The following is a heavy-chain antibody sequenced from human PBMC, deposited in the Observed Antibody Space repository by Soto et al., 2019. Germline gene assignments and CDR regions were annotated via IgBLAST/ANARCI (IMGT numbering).Heavy chain of an antibody. J-gene: IGHJ6*02. CDR2: IYYSGSS. CDR3: ARITPTVTMVYYYYGMDV. CDR1: GGSISSDDYY. V-gene: IGHV4-31*03. Sequence: LSLTCTVSGGSISSDDYYWTWIRQHPGKGLEWIGYIYYSGSSYYNPSLKSRVTISVDTSKNQFSLKLSSVTAADTAVYYCARITPTVTMVYYYYGMDVWGQGTTVTVSS. D-gene: IGHD4-17*01.